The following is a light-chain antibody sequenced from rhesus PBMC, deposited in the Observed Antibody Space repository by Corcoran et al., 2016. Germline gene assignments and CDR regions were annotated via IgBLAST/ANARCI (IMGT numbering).Light chain of an antibody. V-gene: IGLV2-13*03. CDR2: EVS. J-gene: IGLJ1*01. CDR3: FSDATSGTYI. CDR1: SSDIGAYNR. Sequence: QTAPTQSPSVSGSPGQSVTISCTGTSSDIGAYNRVSWYQQHPGKAPKFMIYEVSKRPSGVSDRFSGSKSGNTASLTISGLQAEDEADYYCFSDATSGTYIFGTGTRLTVL.